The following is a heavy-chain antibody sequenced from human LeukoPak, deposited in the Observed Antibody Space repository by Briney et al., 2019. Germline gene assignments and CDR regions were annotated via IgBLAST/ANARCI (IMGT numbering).Heavy chain of an antibody. Sequence: WASVKVCCKASGHTFTSYDINWVRQAPGQGLEWMGWMDSNSGNTGYAQKFQGRLTITRITSISTAYMELSSLRSEDTAVYYCARGASRSFDYWGQGTLVTVSS. CDR1: GHTFTSYD. CDR3: ARGASRSFDY. V-gene: IGHV1-8*03. CDR2: MDSNSGNT. D-gene: IGHD2-15*01. J-gene: IGHJ4*02.